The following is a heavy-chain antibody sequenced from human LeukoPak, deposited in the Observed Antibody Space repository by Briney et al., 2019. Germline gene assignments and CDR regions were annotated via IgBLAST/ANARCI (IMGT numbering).Heavy chain of an antibody. CDR2: ISGSGGST. D-gene: IGHD3-9*01. V-gene: IGHV3-23*01. J-gene: IGHJ4*02. CDR1: GFTFSSYA. CDR3: AREGTREYFDSSGFWNF. Sequence: GGSLRLSCAASGFTFSSYAMSWVRQAPGKGLEWVSAISGSGGSTYYADSVKGRFTISRDNSKNTLYLQMNSLRAEDTAVYYCAREGTREYFDSSGFWNFWGQGILATVSS.